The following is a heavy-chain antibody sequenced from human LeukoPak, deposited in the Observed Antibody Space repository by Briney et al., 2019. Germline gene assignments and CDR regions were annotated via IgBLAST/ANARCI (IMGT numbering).Heavy chain of an antibody. CDR2: SNPSDGST. Sequence: PGASVKVSCTASGYTFRNYYIHWVRQAPGQGLEWKGMSNPSDGSTNYAQKFQGRVTLTRDMSTTTVYMELSSLRSEDTAVYYCAREGNYYGSGSYNRYFQHYMDVWGKGTTVTVSS. D-gene: IGHD3-10*01. CDR1: GYTFRNYY. CDR3: AREGNYYGSGSYNRYFQHYMDV. J-gene: IGHJ6*03. V-gene: IGHV1-46*01.